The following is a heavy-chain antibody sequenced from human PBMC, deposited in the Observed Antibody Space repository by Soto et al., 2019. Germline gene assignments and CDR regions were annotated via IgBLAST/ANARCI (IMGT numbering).Heavy chain of an antibody. D-gene: IGHD3-22*01. V-gene: IGHV4-39*01. CDR3: ASVYYYDSSGYYTGVY. J-gene: IGHJ4*02. CDR1: GGSISSSSYY. CDR2: IYYSGST. Sequence: SETLSLTCTVSGGSISSSSYYWGWIRQPPGKGLEWIGSIYYSGSTYYNPSLKSRVTISVDTSKNQFSLKLSSVTAADTAVYYCASVYYYDSSGYYTGVYWGQGTLVTVSS.